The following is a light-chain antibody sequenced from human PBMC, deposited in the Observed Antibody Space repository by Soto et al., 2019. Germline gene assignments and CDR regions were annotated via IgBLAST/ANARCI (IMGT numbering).Light chain of an antibody. Sequence: QSVLTQSSSASASLGSSVKLTCTLSSGHSSYIIAWHQQQPGKAPRYLMKLEGSGSYNKGSGVPDRFSGSSSGADRYLTISYLQSEDEADYYCETWDSNTVVFGGGTKRTVL. J-gene: IGLJ2*01. CDR3: ETWDSNTVV. CDR1: SGHSSYI. V-gene: IGLV4-60*03. CDR2: LEGSGSY.